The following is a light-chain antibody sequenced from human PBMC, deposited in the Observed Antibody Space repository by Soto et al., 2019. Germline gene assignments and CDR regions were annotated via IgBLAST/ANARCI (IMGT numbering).Light chain of an antibody. CDR1: QSVSNSY. CDR2: GAS. Sequence: EIVLTQSPGTLSLSPGERATLSCRASQSVSNSYLAWYQQKPGQAPRLLIYGASSRATGIPDRFSGSGDGTDFTLTISRLEPEDFAVSYFQQYGGSPPFTFGSGTKVDI. V-gene: IGKV3-20*01. J-gene: IGKJ3*01. CDR3: QQYGGSPPFT.